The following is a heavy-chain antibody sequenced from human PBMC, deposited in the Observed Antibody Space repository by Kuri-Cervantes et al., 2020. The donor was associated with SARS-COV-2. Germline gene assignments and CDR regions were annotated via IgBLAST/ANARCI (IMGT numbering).Heavy chain of an antibody. CDR2: ISYDGSNK. V-gene: IGHV3-30-3*01. CDR1: GFTFSSYA. J-gene: IGHJ5*02. D-gene: IGHD7-27*01. Sequence: GGSLRLSCAASGFTFSSYAMSWVRQAPGKGLGWVAVISYDGSNKYYADSVKGRFTISRDNSKNTLYLQMNSLRAEDTAVYYFARDQWGPHGGFDPWGQGTLVTVSS. CDR3: ARDQWGPHGGFDP.